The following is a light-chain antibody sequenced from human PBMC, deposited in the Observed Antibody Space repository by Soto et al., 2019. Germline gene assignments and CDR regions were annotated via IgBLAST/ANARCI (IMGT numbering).Light chain of an antibody. CDR1: SSDIGNNF. CDR2: DND. Sequence: QSVLTQPPSVSAAPGQKVTISRSGSSSDIGNNFVSWYQHLPGTAPKLLIYDNDMRPSGIPDRFSASKSGTSATLGITGLQTGDEADYYCGTWDSSLSRGVFGGGTRLTVL. J-gene: IGLJ3*02. V-gene: IGLV1-51*01. CDR3: GTWDSSLSRGV.